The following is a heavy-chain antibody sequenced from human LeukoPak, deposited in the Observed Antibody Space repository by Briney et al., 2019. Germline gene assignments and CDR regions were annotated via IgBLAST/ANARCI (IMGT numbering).Heavy chain of an antibody. D-gene: IGHD4-23*01. J-gene: IGHJ4*02. CDR2: IYYSGST. CDR3: ASYGGNSAFDY. Sequence: SETLSLTCTVSGGSISSYYWSWIRQPPGKGLEWIGYIYYSGSTYYNPSLKSRVTISVDTSKNQFSLKLSSVTAADTAVYYCASYGGNSAFDYWGQGTLVTVSS. CDR1: GGSISSYY. V-gene: IGHV4-59*06.